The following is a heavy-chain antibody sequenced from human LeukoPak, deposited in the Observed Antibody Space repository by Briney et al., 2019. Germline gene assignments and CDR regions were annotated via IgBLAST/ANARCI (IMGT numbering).Heavy chain of an antibody. CDR3: ARAPEQWLVRGVFFDY. D-gene: IGHD6-19*01. Sequence: GASVKVSCKASGYTFTSYAMYWVRQAPGQRLEWMGWINAGNGNTKYSQKFQGRVTITRDTSASTAYMELSSLRSEDTAVYYCARAPEQWLVRGVFFDYWGQGTLVTVSS. J-gene: IGHJ4*02. CDR2: INAGNGNT. V-gene: IGHV1-3*01. CDR1: GYTFTSYA.